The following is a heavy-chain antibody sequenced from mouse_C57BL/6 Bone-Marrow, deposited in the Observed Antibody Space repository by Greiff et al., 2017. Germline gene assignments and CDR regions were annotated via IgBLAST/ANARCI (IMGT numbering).Heavy chain of an antibody. CDR2: IDPENGDT. J-gene: IGHJ3*01. CDR1: GFNIKDDY. CDR3: TNFFITTVVASPAY. V-gene: IGHV14-4*01. Sequence: EVKLMESGAELVRPGASVKLSCTASGFNIKDDYMHWVKQRPEQGLEWIGWIDPENGDTEYASKFQGKATITADTSSNTAYLQLSSLTSEDTAVYYCTNFFITTVVASPAYWGQGTLVTVSA. D-gene: IGHD1-1*01.